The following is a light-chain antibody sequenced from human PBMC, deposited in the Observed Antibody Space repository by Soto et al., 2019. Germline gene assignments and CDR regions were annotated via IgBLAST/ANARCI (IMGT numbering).Light chain of an antibody. CDR2: EVS. Sequence: QSALTQPASVSGSPGQTITISCIGTSSNVGNYNIVSWFQQHPGKAPKLMIYEVSLRPSGISDRFSGAKSGNTASLTISGLQAEEEADYSCCSYVGGSIYVFGSGTKVTV. CDR3: CSYVGGSIYV. V-gene: IGLV2-23*02. J-gene: IGLJ1*01. CDR1: SSNVGNYNI.